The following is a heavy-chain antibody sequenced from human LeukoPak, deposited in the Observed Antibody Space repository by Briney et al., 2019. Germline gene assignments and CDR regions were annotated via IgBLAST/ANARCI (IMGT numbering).Heavy chain of an antibody. D-gene: IGHD6-13*01. Sequence: SETLSLTCTVSGGSISSRSYYWGWIRQPPGKGLEWIGSIYYSGSTYYNPSLKSRVTISVDTSKNQFSLKLSSVTAADTAVYYCARDSSSWLPFDYWGQGTLVTVSS. CDR2: IYYSGST. V-gene: IGHV4-39*07. CDR1: GGSISSRSYY. CDR3: ARDSSSWLPFDY. J-gene: IGHJ4*02.